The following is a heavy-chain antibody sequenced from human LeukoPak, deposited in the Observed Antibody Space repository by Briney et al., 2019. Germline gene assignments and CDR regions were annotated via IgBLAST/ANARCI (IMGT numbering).Heavy chain of an antibody. D-gene: IGHD2-15*01. Sequence: GGSLRLSCAASKFSFNSYAMSWVRQAPGKGLERVSTISGNAGSRYYADSVKGRFTISRDNSKNTLELQMNSLRAEDTAIYYCAKDLAPYSSGSPFDYWGPGTLVTVSS. CDR1: KFSFNSYA. J-gene: IGHJ4*02. V-gene: IGHV3-23*01. CDR2: ISGNAGSR. CDR3: AKDLAPYSSGSPFDY.